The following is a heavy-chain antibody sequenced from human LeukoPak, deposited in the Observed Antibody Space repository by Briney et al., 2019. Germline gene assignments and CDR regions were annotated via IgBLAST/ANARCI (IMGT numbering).Heavy chain of an antibody. Sequence: SETLSLTCTVSGGSISSSYYYWGWIRQPPGKGLEWIGSIYYSGSTYYNPSLKSRVTISVDTSKNQFSLKLRSVTAADTAVYYCARVLYYYDSSGYKPNLFDYWGQGTLVTVSS. V-gene: IGHV4-39*01. CDR1: GGSISSSYYY. CDR2: IYYSGST. D-gene: IGHD3-22*01. CDR3: ARVLYYYDSSGYKPNLFDY. J-gene: IGHJ4*02.